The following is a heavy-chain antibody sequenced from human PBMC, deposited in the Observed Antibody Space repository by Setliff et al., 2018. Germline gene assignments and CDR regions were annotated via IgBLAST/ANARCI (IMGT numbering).Heavy chain of an antibody. Sequence: GASVKVSCKASGYIFIDYYIQWVRQAPGQGLEWMGRINPDSGDTKYVEKFQGRVTMTRDTSITTAYMELSRLRSDDTAVYYCASLELPRFDMDVWGKGTTVTVSS. V-gene: IGHV1-2*06. D-gene: IGHD3-10*01. CDR2: INPDSGDT. CDR3: ASLELPRFDMDV. J-gene: IGHJ6*04. CDR1: GYIFIDYY.